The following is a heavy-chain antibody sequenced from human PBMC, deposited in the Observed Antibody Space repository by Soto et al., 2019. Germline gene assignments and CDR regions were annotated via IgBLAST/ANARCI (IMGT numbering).Heavy chain of an antibody. V-gene: IGHV3-33*03. CDR2: IWYDGNKK. CDR1: GFSFSSSG. D-gene: IGHD6-6*01. CDR3: ASLVAAPSSFSSYYYGMDV. Sequence: GGSLRLSCAATGFSFSSSGMHWVRQAPGKGLEWVAVIWYDGNKKYYGDSVRGRFTVSRDNAKNSLYLQMNSLRAEDTAVYYCASLVAAPSSFSSYYYGMDVWGQGTTVTVSS. J-gene: IGHJ6*02.